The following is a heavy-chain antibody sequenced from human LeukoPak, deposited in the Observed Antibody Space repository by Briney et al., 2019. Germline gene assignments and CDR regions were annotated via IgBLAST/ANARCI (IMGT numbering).Heavy chain of an antibody. CDR2: INHSGST. V-gene: IGHV4-34*01. D-gene: IGHD2-21*01. Sequence: SETLSLNCAVYGGSFSGYYWSWIRQPPGKGLEWIGEINHSGSTNYNPSLKSRVTISVDTSENQFSLKLSSVTAADTAVYYCARGSVYCGGDCFDYWGQGTLVTVSS. CDR3: ARGSVYCGGDCFDY. J-gene: IGHJ4*02. CDR1: GGSFSGYY.